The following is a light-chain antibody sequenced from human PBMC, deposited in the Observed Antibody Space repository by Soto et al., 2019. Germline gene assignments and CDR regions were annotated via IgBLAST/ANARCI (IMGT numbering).Light chain of an antibody. CDR1: QTVRNNY. CDR2: DGS. Sequence: EFVLTQSPGTLSLSPGEIATLSCIASQTVRNNYLAWYQQKPGQAPRLLIYDGSSRATGIPDRFSGGGSGTDFTLTISRLEPEDFAVYYCQQFSSYPLTFGGGTKV. V-gene: IGKV3-20*01. CDR3: QQFSSYPLT. J-gene: IGKJ4*01.